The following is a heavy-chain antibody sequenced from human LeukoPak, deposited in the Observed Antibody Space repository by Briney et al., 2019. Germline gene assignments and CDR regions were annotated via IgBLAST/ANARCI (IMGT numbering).Heavy chain of an antibody. CDR2: IGTAGDP. CDR1: GFTISSYD. D-gene: IGHD3-10*01. Sequence: GGSLRLSCAASGFTISSYDMHWVRQATGKGLEWVSAIGTAGDPYYPGSVKGRFTISRENAKNSLYLQMNSLRAGDTAVYYCARGHGSGSYLPYGMDVWGKGTTVTVSS. J-gene: IGHJ6*04. CDR3: ARGHGSGSYLPYGMDV. V-gene: IGHV3-13*05.